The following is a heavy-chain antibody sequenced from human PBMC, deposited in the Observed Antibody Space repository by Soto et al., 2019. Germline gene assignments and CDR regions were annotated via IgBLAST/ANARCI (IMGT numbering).Heavy chain of an antibody. CDR1: SGSISAYY. D-gene: IGHD2-8*01. CDR2: NYYSGSS. V-gene: IGHV4-59*01. CDR3: AAKAPSRCFEP. J-gene: IGHJ5*02. Sequence: SETLSLTCTVSSGSISAYYWSWIRQPPGKGLEWIGYNYYSGSSNYNPSLKRRVTMSLGRSKNQFSLKLTSVTAADTAVYYCAAKAPSRCFEPWGQGTRVTVSS.